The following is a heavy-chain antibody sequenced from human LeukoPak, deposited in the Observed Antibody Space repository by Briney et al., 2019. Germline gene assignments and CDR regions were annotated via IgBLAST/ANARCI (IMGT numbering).Heavy chain of an antibody. D-gene: IGHD4-11*01. CDR3: ATGGTVTTWYYFDY. CDR1: GFTVSSKY. V-gene: IGHV3-23*01. CDR2: ISGSGGST. J-gene: IGHJ4*02. Sequence: GGSLRLSCAASGFTVSSKYMSWVRQAPGKGLEWVSAISGSGGSTYYADSVKGRFTISRDNSKNTLYLQMNSLRAEDTAVYYCATGGTVTTWYYFDYWGQGTLVTVSS.